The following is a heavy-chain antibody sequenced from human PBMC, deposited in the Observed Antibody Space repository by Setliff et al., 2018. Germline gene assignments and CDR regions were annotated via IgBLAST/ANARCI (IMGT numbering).Heavy chain of an antibody. J-gene: IGHJ6*03. CDR2: IYYSGSM. D-gene: IGHD3-10*01. V-gene: IGHV4-39*07. Sequence: SETLSLTCTVSGDSISPGTHNWGWIRQPPGKGLEWLGSIYYSGSMNYNPSLKGRVTMSVDTSNNQLSLKLTSVSAADTAVYYCARAYYYGSGNSHKYYMDVWGKGTAVTVSS. CDR3: ARAYYYGSGNSHKYYMDV. CDR1: GDSISPGTHN.